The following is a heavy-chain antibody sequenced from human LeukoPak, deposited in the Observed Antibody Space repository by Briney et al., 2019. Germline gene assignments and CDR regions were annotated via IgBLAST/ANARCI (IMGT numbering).Heavy chain of an antibody. D-gene: IGHD3-10*02. CDR2: IRGGGAGA. V-gene: IGHV3-23*01. J-gene: IGHJ3*01. CDR1: GFTFTNYA. CDR3: AKCSASYGNDALDV. Sequence: PEGSLRLSCAASGFTFTNYAMNWVRQAPGRGLEWVAFIRGGGAGARYADAAKGRFTISRDNSKNTLYLHMNTLRVEDTATYYCAKCSASYGNDALDVWGQGTVVIVSS.